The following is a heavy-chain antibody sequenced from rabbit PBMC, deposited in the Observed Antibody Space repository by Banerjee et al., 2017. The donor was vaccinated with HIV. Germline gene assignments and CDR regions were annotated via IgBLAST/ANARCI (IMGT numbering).Heavy chain of an antibody. CDR1: GFSFSSMYF. CDR2: IYVGDGNT. D-gene: IGHD4-2*01. J-gene: IGHJ4*01. Sequence: QEQLEESGGDLVQPEGSLTLTCTASGFSFSSMYFMCWVRQAPGKGLEWIACIYVGDGNTYYASWAKGRFTISKTSSTTVDLQMTSLTAADTATYFCARGTWDAGDGLDLWGPGTLVTVS. CDR3: ARGTWDAGDGLDL. V-gene: IGHV1S45*01.